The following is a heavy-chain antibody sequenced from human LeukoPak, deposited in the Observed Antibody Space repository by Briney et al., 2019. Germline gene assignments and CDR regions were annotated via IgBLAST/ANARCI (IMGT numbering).Heavy chain of an antibody. V-gene: IGHV3-23*01. CDR2: ISGSGGST. CDR3: AKLSGWWEGYFDY. CDR1: GYTFSSYA. D-gene: IGHD6-19*01. J-gene: IGHJ4*02. Sequence: SGGSLRLSCAASGYTFSSYAMRGVRRAPGKGGEGVSDISGSGGSTYYADSVKGRFTISRDNSKNTLYLQMNSLRAEDTAVYCCAKLSGWWEGYFDYWGQGTLVTVSS.